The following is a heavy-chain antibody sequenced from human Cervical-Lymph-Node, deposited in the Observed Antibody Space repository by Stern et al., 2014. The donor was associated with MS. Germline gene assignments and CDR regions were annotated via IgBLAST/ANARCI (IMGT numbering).Heavy chain of an antibody. V-gene: IGHV1-18*01. Sequence: VQLVESGTEVKKPGVSLIVSCKASGYTFTSYGISWVRQAPGQGLEWVGWISADSGATKYVQNLRDRITLTRDTSTGTAYMELRTLRYEDTAVYYCARDKMHAFDYWGQGTLVSVSS. CDR1: GYTFTSYG. J-gene: IGHJ4*02. D-gene: IGHD2-8*01. CDR3: ARDKMHAFDY. CDR2: ISADSGAT.